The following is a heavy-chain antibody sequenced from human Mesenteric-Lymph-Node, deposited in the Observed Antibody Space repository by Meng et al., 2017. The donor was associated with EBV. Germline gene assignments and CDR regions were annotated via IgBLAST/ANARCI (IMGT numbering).Heavy chain of an antibody. V-gene: IGHV4-61*01. CDR1: GDSVSSTLCY. Sequence: QRQRQESAQGLVKPSETLSITFTVSGDSVSSTLCYWSWIRQHPGTGLEWIGYIINSGSTNYNPSLRSRATISVDTSRNQFSLTLNSVTAADTAVYYCARVSGPYYSPWFDPWGQRSLVTVSS. CDR3: ARVSGPYYSPWFDP. D-gene: IGHD2/OR15-2a*01. J-gene: IGHJ5*02. CDR2: IINSGST.